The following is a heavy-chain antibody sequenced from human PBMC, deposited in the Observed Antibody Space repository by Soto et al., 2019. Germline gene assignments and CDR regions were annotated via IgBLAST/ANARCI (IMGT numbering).Heavy chain of an antibody. CDR1: GFTFSTYA. CDR2: ISSSATTI. J-gene: IGHJ6*02. Sequence: PGGSLRLSCAASGFTFSTYAMNWVRQAPGKRLQWVSYISSSATTIYYADHVKGGFTISRDNAKTSLYLQLSRLRDEDTALYYCLCPGHMDVWGQGTTVPVSS. CDR3: LCPGHMDV. V-gene: IGHV3-48*02.